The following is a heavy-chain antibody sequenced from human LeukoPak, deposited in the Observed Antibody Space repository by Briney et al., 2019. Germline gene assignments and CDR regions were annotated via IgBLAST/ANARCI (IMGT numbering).Heavy chain of an antibody. V-gene: IGHV3-20*04. J-gene: IGHJ4*02. Sequence: GESLKISCAASGFTFDDCGMSWVRQAPGKGLEWVSGINWNGGSTGYADSVKGRFTISRDNAKNSLYLQMNSLRAEDTALYYCARVSGLGSYYDSSGYPDYWGQGTLVTVSS. CDR2: INWNGGST. D-gene: IGHD3-22*01. CDR3: ARVSGLGSYYDSSGYPDY. CDR1: GFTFDDCG.